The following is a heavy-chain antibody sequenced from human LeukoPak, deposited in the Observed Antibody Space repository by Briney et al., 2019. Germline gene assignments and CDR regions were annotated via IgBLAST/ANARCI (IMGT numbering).Heavy chain of an antibody. J-gene: IGHJ6*03. CDR3: ARHGSESSYCYYMDV. CDR2: ISRTSSYI. D-gene: IGHD3-10*01. V-gene: IGHV3-21*01. Sequence: PGGSLRLSCAASGFTFSDYSMNWVRQAPGKGLEWVSSISRTSSYIFYADSVKGRFTVSRDNAKNSLYLQMNGLRAEDTAVYYCARHGSESSYCYYMDVWGKGTTVTVSS. CDR1: GFTFSDYS.